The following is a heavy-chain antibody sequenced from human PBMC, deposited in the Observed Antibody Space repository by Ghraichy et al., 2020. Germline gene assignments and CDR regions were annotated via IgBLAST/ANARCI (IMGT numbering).Heavy chain of an antibody. CDR3: ARVWYCSGGSCSMYNWFDP. CDR2: ISAYNGNT. D-gene: IGHD2-15*01. V-gene: IGHV1-18*01. Sequence: ASVKVSCKASGYTFNSYGISWVRQAPGQGLEWMGWISAYNGNTNYAQKLQGRVTMTTDTSTSTAYMELRSLRSDDTAVYYCARVWYCSGGSCSMYNWFDPWGQGTLVTVSS. CDR1: GYTFNSYG. J-gene: IGHJ5*02.